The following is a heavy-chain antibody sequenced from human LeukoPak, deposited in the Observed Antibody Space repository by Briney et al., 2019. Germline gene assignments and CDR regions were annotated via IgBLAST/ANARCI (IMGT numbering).Heavy chain of an antibody. V-gene: IGHV4-31*03. J-gene: IGHJ4*02. D-gene: IGHD3-10*01. Sequence: SQTLSLTCTVSGGSISSGGYYWSWIRQHPGKGLEWIGYIYYSGSTYYNPSLKSRVTISVDTSKNQFSLKLSSVTAADTAVYYCARTVYGSGSYYLDYWGQGTLVTVSS. CDR1: GGSISSGGYY. CDR3: ARTVYGSGSYYLDY. CDR2: IYYSGST.